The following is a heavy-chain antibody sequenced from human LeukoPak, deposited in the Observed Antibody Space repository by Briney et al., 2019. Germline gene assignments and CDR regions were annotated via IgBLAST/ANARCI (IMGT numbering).Heavy chain of an antibody. CDR1: GFTFSSYS. CDR3: SRQFSSYFDY. V-gene: IGHV3-21*01. Sequence: GGSLRLSCAVSGFTFSSYSMNWVRQAPGKGLEWVSSISSSSSYIYYADSVKDRFTISRDNAKNSLYLQMNSLRAEDTAVYYCSRQFSSYFDYWGQGTLVTVSS. CDR2: ISSSSSYI. J-gene: IGHJ4*02.